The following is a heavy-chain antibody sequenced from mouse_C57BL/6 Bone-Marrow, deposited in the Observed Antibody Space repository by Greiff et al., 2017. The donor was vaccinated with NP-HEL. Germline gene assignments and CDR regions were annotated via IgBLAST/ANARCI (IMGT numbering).Heavy chain of an antibody. CDR1: GYSFTGYY. D-gene: IGHD1-1*01. V-gene: IGHV1-42*01. CDR3: ARSYYYGSSYPWFAY. J-gene: IGHJ3*01. CDR2: INPSTGGT. Sequence: EVQRVESGPELVKPGASVKISCKASGYSFTGYYMNWVKQSPEKSLEWIGEINPSTGGTTYNQKFKAKATLTVDKSSSTAYMQLKSLTSEDSAVYYCARSYYYGSSYPWFAYWGQGTLVTVSA.